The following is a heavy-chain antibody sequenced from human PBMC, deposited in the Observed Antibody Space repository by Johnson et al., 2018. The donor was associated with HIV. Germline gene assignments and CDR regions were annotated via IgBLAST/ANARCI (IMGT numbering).Heavy chain of an antibody. J-gene: IGHJ3*02. D-gene: IGHD6-13*01. CDR1: GFTFSSYD. V-gene: IGHV3-72*01. Sequence: VQLVESGGGLVQPGGSLRLSCAASGFTFSSYDMHWVRQAPGKGLEWVGRTRNKAHSYTTEYAASVKGRFTISRDVSKNSLYLQMNSLKSEDTAVYYCATGASSTWSLGALDIWGQGTMVTVSS. CDR2: TRNKAHSYTT. CDR3: ATGASSTWSLGALDI.